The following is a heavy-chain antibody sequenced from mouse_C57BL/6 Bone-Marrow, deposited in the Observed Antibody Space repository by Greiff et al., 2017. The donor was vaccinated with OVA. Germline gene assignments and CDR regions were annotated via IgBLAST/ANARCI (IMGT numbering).Heavy chain of an antibody. V-gene: IGHV14-4*01. Sequence: EVQRVESGAELVRPGASVKLSCTASGFNIKDDYMHWVKQRPEQGLEWIGWIDPENGDTEYASKFQGKATITADTSSNTAYLQLSSLTYEDTAVYYCTTSDPGYAMDYWGQGTSVTVSS. CDR1: GFNIKDDY. CDR2: IDPENGDT. CDR3: TTSDPGYAMDY. J-gene: IGHJ4*01.